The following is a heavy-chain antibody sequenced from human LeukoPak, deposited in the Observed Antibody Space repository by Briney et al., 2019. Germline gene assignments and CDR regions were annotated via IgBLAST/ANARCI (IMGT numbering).Heavy chain of an antibody. CDR1: GFTFSNYG. D-gene: IGHD5-24*01. J-gene: IGHJ6*02. V-gene: IGHV3-30*02. CDR2: IQNDGSEV. Sequence: GGSLRLSCAASGFTFSNYGIHWVRQAPGKGLEWVAFIQNDGSEVFYADSVKGRFTISRDNSKNTLYLQMNSLRAEDTAVYYCARERVEMATKNYYGMDVWGQGTTVTVSS. CDR3: ARERVEMATKNYYGMDV.